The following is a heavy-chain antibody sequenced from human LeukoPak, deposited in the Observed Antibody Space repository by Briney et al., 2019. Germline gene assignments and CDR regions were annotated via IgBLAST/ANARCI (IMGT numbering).Heavy chain of an antibody. CDR3: AKDMGSSGVRPVFDY. CDR1: GFTFSSYS. CDR2: ISSSSSYI. V-gene: IGHV3-21*04. D-gene: IGHD6-25*01. Sequence: GGSLRLSCAASGFTFSSYSMNWVRQAPGKGLEWVSSISSSSSYIYYADSVKGRLTISRDNAKNSLYLQMNSLRAEDTALYYCAKDMGSSGVRPVFDYWGQGTLVTVSS. J-gene: IGHJ4*02.